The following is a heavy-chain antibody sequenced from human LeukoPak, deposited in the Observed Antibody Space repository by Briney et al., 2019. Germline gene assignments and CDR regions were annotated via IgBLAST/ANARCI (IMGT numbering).Heavy chain of an antibody. V-gene: IGHV1-24*01. D-gene: IGHD3-10*01. Sequence: GASVKVSCKVSGYTLTELSMHWVRQAPGKGLEWMGGFDPEDGETIYAQKFQGRVTMTEDTSTDTAYMELSSLRSEDTAVYYCATRFTMVRKTNSRYNWFDPWGQGTLVTVSS. CDR2: FDPEDGET. J-gene: IGHJ5*02. CDR3: ATRFTMVRKTNSRYNWFDP. CDR1: GYTLTELS.